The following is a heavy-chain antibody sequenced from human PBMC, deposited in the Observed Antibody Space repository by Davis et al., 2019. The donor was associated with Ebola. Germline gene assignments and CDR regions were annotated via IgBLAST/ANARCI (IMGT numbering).Heavy chain of an antibody. V-gene: IGHV3-23*01. CDR2: ISGSGGST. CDR3: ARGGALYYYYGMDV. D-gene: IGHD1-26*01. CDR1: GFTFSSYA. Sequence: GGSLRLSCAASGFTFSSYAMSWVRQAPGKGLEWVSAISGSGGSTYYADSVKGRFTISRDISRNTVYLQMNGLRAEDTAVYYCARGGALYYYYGMDVWGKGTTVTVSS. J-gene: IGHJ6*04.